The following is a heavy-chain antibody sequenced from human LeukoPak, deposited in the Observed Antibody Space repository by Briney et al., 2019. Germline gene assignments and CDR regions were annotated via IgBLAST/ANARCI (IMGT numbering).Heavy chain of an antibody. CDR1: GFTFNNYA. CDR3: ARDRLSTLDY. V-gene: IGHV3-21*01. Sequence: PGGSLRLSCVASGFTFNNYAIHWVRQGPGKGLEWVSSISSSSSYIYYADSVKGRFTISRDNAKNSLYLQMNSLRAEDTAVYYCARDRLSTLDYWGQGTLVTVSS. CDR2: ISSSSSYI. J-gene: IGHJ4*02. D-gene: IGHD6-6*01.